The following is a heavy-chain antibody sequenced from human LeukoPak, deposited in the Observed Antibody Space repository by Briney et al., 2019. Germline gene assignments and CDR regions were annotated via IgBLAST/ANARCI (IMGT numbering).Heavy chain of an antibody. V-gene: IGHV3-73*01. Sequence: GGSLRLSCAASGFTFSGSALLRLRLSSGKGREWVGQIDKKDKGYATATAYAASVKGRFTISRDDSINTAYLQMKSLKTEDTALYYCTRDSGTYNWFDPWGQGTLVTVSS. D-gene: IGHD1-26*01. CDR2: IDKKDKGYATAT. CDR3: TRDSGTYNWFDP. CDR1: GFTFSGSA. J-gene: IGHJ5*02.